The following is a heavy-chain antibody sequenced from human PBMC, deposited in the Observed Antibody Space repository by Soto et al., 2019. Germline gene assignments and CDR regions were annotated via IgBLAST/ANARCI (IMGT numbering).Heavy chain of an antibody. D-gene: IGHD2-15*01. J-gene: IGHJ2*01. CDR3: GRCYCSVGSCYTCWHFDL. V-gene: IGHV1-18*01. CDR1: GYTFNDYG. CDR2: IGPYEGGT. Sequence: QVQLVQSGAEVKKPGASVRVSCKASGYTFNDYGISWVRQAPGQGLEWMGWIGPYEGGTNHAQTFQGRVTMTVDTSTTAADMELRSLRSDDTALYYCGRCYCSVGSCYTCWHFDLWGPGTLVTVTA.